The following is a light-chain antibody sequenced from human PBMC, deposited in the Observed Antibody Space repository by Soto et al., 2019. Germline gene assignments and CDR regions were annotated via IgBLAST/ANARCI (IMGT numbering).Light chain of an antibody. CDR2: KAS. CDR3: QRHETYPLT. V-gene: IGKV1-5*03. J-gene: IGKJ4*01. Sequence: QGTKDNYILTAYVGDTVAITCRATLQVDTWLSWFQQKPGKAPKHLIYKASSLESGVPSRFSGSGFGTEFTLTISSLQPEDFATHDCQRHETYPLTFGG. CDR1: LQVDTW.